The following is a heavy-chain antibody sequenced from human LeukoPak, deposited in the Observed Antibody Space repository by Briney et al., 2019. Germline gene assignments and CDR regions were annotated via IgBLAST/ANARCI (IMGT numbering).Heavy chain of an antibody. CDR1: GGSISSYN. J-gene: IGHJ4*02. CDR3: ARTGRTYYYDSSGSYFFDY. CDR2: IYTSGST. Sequence: SETLSLTCTVLGGSISSYNWSWIQQPAGKGLEWIGRIYTSGSTNYNPSLKSRVTMSVDTSKNQFSLKLSSVTAADTAVYYCARTGRTYYYDSSGSYFFDYWGQGTLVTVSS. V-gene: IGHV4-4*07. D-gene: IGHD3-22*01.